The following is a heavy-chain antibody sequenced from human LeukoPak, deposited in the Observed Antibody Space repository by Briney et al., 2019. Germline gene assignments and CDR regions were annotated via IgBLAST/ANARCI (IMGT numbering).Heavy chain of an antibody. CDR1: GGSISSSSYY. CDR3: ASQFWGSGWYSVVAGDY. Sequence: SETLSLTCTVSGGSISSSSYYWGWIRQPPGKGLEWIGSIYYSGSTYYNPSLKGRVTISVDTSKNQFSLKLSSVTAADTAVYYCASQFWGSGWYSVVAGDYWGQGTLVTVSS. D-gene: IGHD6-19*01. V-gene: IGHV4-39*07. J-gene: IGHJ4*02. CDR2: IYYSGST.